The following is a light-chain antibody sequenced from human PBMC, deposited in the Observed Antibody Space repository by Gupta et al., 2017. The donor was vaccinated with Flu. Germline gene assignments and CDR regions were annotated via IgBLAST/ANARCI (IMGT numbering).Light chain of an antibody. CDR3: QSYDSSLSGFWV. CDR1: SSNIGAGYD. J-gene: IGLJ3*02. V-gene: IGLV1-40*01. Sequence: TISCTGSSSNIGAGYDVHWYQQLPGTAPKLLIYGNSNRPSGVPDRFSGSKSGTSAALAITGLQAEDEADYYCQSYDSSLSGFWVFGGGTKLTVL. CDR2: GNS.